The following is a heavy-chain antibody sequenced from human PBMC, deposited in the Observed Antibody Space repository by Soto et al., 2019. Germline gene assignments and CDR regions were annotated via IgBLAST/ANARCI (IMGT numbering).Heavy chain of an antibody. CDR3: VRLIGNSWLDF. V-gene: IGHV6-1*01. J-gene: IGHJ5*01. CDR1: GDSVSSSSVT. CDR2: TYYRSKWYN. Sequence: QVQLQQSEPGLVKPSQTLSLTCAISGDSVSSSSVTWNWIRQSPSRGLEWQGRTYYRSKWYNDYAETVKSRITINPDTSKNQFSLHLNSVTPEDTAVYYCVRLIGNSWLDFWGQVTLVTVSS. D-gene: IGHD1-26*01.